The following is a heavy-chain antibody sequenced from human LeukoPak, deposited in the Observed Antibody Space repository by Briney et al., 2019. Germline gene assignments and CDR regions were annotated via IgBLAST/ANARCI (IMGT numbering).Heavy chain of an antibody. Sequence: SETLSLTCAVYGGSSTGYYWSWIRQPPGKGLEWIGEINHSGSTNYNPSLKSPVTISVDTSKCQFSLKLSSVSAAVTAVYYCARVLLPDGAFDYWGQGTLVTVSS. V-gene: IGHV4-34*01. J-gene: IGHJ4*02. CDR1: GGSSTGYY. D-gene: IGHD2-15*01. CDR2: INHSGST. CDR3: ARVLLPDGAFDY.